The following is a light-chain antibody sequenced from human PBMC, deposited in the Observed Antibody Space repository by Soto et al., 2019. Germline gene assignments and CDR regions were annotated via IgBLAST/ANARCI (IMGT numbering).Light chain of an antibody. V-gene: IGKV3-20*01. J-gene: IGKJ1*01. CDR2: AAS. CDR1: QTMSSRH. CDR3: HQHYYSRT. Sequence: IVLTQSPGTLSLSPCERATLSCRASQTMSSRHLAWYQQRPGQAPRLLIYAASSRATGIPDRFSGSGSGTDFTLTISRLEPEDFAVYYCHQHYYSRTFGQGTKVDI.